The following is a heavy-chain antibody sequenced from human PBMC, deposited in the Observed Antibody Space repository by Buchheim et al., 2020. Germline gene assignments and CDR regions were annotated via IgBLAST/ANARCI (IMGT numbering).Heavy chain of an antibody. CDR1: GGSVSRGSYF. Sequence: QVQLQESGPGLVKASETLSLTCTVSGGSVSRGSYFWTWIRQPPGKGLEWIGYMHYSGSTVYNPSLKSRVSLSVDTSKNQFSLKLNAATSVDTAVYYCARGGWLVGLDHWGQGTL. D-gene: IGHD6-19*01. CDR3: ARGGWLVGLDH. J-gene: IGHJ4*02. V-gene: IGHV4-61*01. CDR2: MHYSGST.